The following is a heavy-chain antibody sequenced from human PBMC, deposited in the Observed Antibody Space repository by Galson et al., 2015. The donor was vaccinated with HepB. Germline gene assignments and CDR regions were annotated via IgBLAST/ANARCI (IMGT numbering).Heavy chain of an antibody. CDR2: IYYSGST. D-gene: IGHD1-7*01. V-gene: IGHV4-59*01. J-gene: IGHJ2*01. Sequence: SETLSLTCTVSGGSISSYYWSWIRQPPGKGLEWIGYIYYSGSTNYNPSLKSRVTISVDTSKNQFSLKLSSVTAADTAVYYCARFNWNYVDWYFDLWGRGTLVTVSS. CDR3: ARFNWNYVDWYFDL. CDR1: GGSISSYY.